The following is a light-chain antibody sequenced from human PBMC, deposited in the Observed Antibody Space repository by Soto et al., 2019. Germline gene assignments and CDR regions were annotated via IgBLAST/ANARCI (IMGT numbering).Light chain of an antibody. CDR1: QTISNY. CDR2: AAS. Sequence: DIQLTQSPSSLSASVGDRVTITCRASQTISNYLNWYQQKPGRAPKLLIYAASSSQSGVPSRFRGSGSGTDFTLTISNLQPEDFATYSCQQSYTTPWTFGQGTKVEIK. V-gene: IGKV1-39*01. J-gene: IGKJ1*01. CDR3: QQSYTTPWT.